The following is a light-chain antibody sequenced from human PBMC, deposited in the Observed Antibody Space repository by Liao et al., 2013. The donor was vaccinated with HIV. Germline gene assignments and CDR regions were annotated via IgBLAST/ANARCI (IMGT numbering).Light chain of an antibody. Sequence: SYDLTQPPSVSVSPGQTAWITCSGDGLSRHYGCWYQQKPGQAPVLVIYYDKDRPSGIPERFSGSNSGNTATLTITRVEAGDEADYYCQVWDGDFAVFGGGTKLTVL. V-gene: IGLV3-21*02. CDR2: YDK. J-gene: IGLJ2*01. CDR3: QVWDGDFAV. CDR1: GLSRHY.